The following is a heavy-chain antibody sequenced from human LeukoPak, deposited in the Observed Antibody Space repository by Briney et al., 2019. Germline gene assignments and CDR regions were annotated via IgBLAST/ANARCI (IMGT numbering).Heavy chain of an antibody. Sequence: GGSLRLSCAASGFTFSSYDMTWVRQAPGKGLEWVAVISYDGSNKYYADSVKGRFTISRDNSKNTLSLQMDSLRPGDTAVYYCAELGITMIGGVWGKGTTVTISS. J-gene: IGHJ6*04. CDR3: AELGITMIGGV. D-gene: IGHD3-10*02. V-gene: IGHV3-30*18. CDR1: GFTFSSYD. CDR2: ISYDGSNK.